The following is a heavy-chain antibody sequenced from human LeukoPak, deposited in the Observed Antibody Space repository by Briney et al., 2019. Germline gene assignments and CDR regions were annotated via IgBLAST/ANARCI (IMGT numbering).Heavy chain of an antibody. J-gene: IGHJ6*02. CDR2: INPSGGST. CDR3: ATEVGATHYYYYGMDV. D-gene: IGHD1-26*01. Sequence: ASVKVSCKASGYTFTSYYMHWVRQPPGQGLEWVGIINPSGGSTSYAQKFQGRVTMTRDTSTSTVYMELSSLRSEDTGVYYCATEVGATHYYYYGMDVWGQGTTVTVSS. V-gene: IGHV1-46*01. CDR1: GYTFTSYY.